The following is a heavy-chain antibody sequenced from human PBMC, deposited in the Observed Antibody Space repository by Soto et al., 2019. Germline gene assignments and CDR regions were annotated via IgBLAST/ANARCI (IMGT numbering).Heavy chain of an antibody. J-gene: IGHJ4*02. CDR1: GGSISSGDYY. Sequence: PSETLSLTCTVSGGSISSGDYYWSWIRQPPGKGLEWIGYIYYSGSTYYNPSLKSRVTISVDTSKNQFSLKLSSVTAADTAVYYCARMYSSSWYFDYWGQGTLVTVSS. CDR2: IYYSGST. V-gene: IGHV4-30-4*02. CDR3: ARMYSSSWYFDY. D-gene: IGHD6-13*01.